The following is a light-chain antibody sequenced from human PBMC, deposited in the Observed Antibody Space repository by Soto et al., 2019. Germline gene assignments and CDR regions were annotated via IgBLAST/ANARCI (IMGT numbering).Light chain of an antibody. Sequence: DIQMTPSPSSLSASVGYIVTITCRSSQGISNYLAWYQQKPGKVPKLLIYAASTLQSGVPSRFSGSGSGTDFTLTISSLQPEDVETYYCQTYNSAPCTFGQRTKVDIK. CDR3: QTYNSAPCT. V-gene: IGKV1-27*01. J-gene: IGKJ1*01. CDR1: QGISNY. CDR2: AAS.